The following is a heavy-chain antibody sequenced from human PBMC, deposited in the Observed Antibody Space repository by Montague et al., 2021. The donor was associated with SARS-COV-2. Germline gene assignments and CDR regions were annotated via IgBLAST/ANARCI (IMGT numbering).Heavy chain of an antibody. CDR3: ARDIRFYYGSGSPYGDLDY. V-gene: IGHV3-74*01. J-gene: IGHJ4*02. CDR2: INSDGSST. D-gene: IGHD3-10*01. CDR1: GFTFSSYW. Sequence: SLRLSCAASGFTFSSYWMHWVRQAPGKGLVWVSRINSDGSSTSYADSVKGRFTISRDNAKNTLYLQMNSLGAEDTAVYYCARDIRFYYGSGSPYGDLDYWGQGTLVTVSS.